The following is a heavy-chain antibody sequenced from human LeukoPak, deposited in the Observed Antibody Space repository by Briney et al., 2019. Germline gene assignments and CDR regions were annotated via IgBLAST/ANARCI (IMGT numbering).Heavy chain of an antibody. D-gene: IGHD1-14*01. CDR3: ARDLATNRFSAYDY. CDR2: ISASGDST. V-gene: IGHV3-23*01. Sequence: GGSLRLSCAASGFSFNSHAMNWVRQAPGKGPEWVSHISASGDSTDYADSVERRFTISRDNSKDTLFLQMNRLTADDTALYYCARDLATNRFSAYDYWGQGTLVTVSS. J-gene: IGHJ4*02. CDR1: GFSFNSHA.